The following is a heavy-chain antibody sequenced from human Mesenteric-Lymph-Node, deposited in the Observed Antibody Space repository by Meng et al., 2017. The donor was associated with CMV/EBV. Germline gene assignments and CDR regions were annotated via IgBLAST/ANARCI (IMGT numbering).Heavy chain of an antibody. CDR3: AGETPRAYYFDY. Sequence: SCKASGYTFNSHLVHWLRQAPGQGLECLGKIDPSGGSTEYAQKFQGRVIMTRDTSTSTVSMELSGLRSEDTAVYYCAGETPRAYYFDYWGQGTLVTVSS. D-gene: IGHD3-10*01. CDR1: GYTFNSHL. V-gene: IGHV1-46*02. J-gene: IGHJ4*02. CDR2: IDPSGGST.